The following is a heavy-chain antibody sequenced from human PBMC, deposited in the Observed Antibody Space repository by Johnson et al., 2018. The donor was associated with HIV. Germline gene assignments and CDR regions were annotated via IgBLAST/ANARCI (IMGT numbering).Heavy chain of an antibody. Sequence: QVQLVESGGGVVQPGRSLRLSCAASGFTFSSYAMHWVRQAPGKGLEWVAVISYDGSNKYYADSVKGRFTISRENAKNSLYFQMNSLRAGDTAVYFCARRDPWVENGAFDIWGQGTMVTVSS. J-gene: IGHJ3*02. CDR2: ISYDGSNK. D-gene: IGHD5-24*01. V-gene: IGHV3-30*14. CDR1: GFTFSSYA. CDR3: ARRDPWVENGAFDI.